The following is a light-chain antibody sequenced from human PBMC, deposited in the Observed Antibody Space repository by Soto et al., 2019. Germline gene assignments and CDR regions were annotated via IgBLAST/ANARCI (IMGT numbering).Light chain of an antibody. Sequence: DIQMTQSPSTLSASIGDRVTISCRASQNIGSWLAWYQQKPGKAPNLXXYKASSLESGVPSRFSGSGSGTELTLTISSLQPDDFATYYCQQYNSYSTWTFGQGTQVDIK. CDR3: QQYNSYSTWT. J-gene: IGKJ1*01. CDR1: QNIGSW. V-gene: IGKV1-5*03. CDR2: KAS.